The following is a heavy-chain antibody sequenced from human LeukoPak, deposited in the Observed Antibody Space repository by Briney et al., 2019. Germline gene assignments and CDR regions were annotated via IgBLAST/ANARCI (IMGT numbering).Heavy chain of an antibody. Sequence: GGSLRLSCVASGFTFSSYEMNWVRQAPGKGLEWVSYISGGGTTIYYADSVKGRFTISRDNARSSLYLQMDSLRAEDTAVYSCAGDQYYGSGNFDYWGQGALVTVSS. CDR3: AGDQYYGSGNFDY. CDR2: ISGGGTTI. CDR1: GFTFSSYE. J-gene: IGHJ4*02. D-gene: IGHD3-10*01. V-gene: IGHV3-48*03.